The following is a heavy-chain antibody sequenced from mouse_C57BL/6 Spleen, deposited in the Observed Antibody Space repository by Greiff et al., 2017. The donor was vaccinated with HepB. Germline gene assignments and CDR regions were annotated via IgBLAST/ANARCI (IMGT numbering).Heavy chain of an antibody. V-gene: IGHV1-80*01. CDR1: GYAFSSYW. CDR2: IYPGDGDT. D-gene: IGHD1-1*01. J-gene: IGHJ4*01. Sequence: VKLMESGAELVKPGASVKISCKASGYAFSSYWMNWVKQRPGKGLEWIGQIYPGDGDTNYNGKFKGKATLTADKSSSTAYMQLSSLTSEDSAVYFCARYGSSLYAMDYWGQGTSVTVSS. CDR3: ARYGSSLYAMDY.